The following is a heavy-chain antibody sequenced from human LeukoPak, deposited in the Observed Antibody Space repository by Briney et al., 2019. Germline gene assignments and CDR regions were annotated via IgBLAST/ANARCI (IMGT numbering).Heavy chain of an antibody. CDR1: GYTFTSYY. J-gene: IGHJ4*02. V-gene: IGHV1-46*01. D-gene: IGHD4-17*01. Sequence: ASVKVSCKASGYTFTSYYMHWVRQAPGQGLEWMGIINPSGGSTSYAQKFQGRVTITADESTSTAYMELSSLRSEDTAVYYCARADYGENFDYWGQGTLVTVSS. CDR2: INPSGGST. CDR3: ARADYGENFDY.